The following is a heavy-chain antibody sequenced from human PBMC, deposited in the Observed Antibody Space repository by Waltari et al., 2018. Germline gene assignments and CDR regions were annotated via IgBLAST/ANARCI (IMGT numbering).Heavy chain of an antibody. CDR2: INPNSAST. J-gene: IGHJ4*02. CDR1: GYTFTGYY. D-gene: IGHD6-13*01. Sequence: QVQLVQSGAEVKKPGASVKVSCKASGYTFTGYYMHWVRQAPGQGLEWMGWINPNSASTNYAQKVQGRDTMTRDTSISTAYMELSRLRSDDTAVYYCAREAGYSSIDYWGQGTLVTVSS. V-gene: IGHV1-2*02. CDR3: AREAGYSSIDY.